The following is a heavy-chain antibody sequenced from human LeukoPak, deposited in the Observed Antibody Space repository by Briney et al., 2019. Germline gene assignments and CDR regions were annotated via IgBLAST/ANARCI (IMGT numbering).Heavy chain of an antibody. CDR2: INAGNGNT. D-gene: IGHD2-2*01. V-gene: IGHV1-3*01. CDR1: GYTFTSYA. Sequence: GASVKVSCKASGYTFTSYAMHWVRQAPGQRLEWMGWINAGNGNTKYSQKFQGRVTITRDTSASTAYMELSSLRSEDTAVYYCAGDCSSTSCYYKFTGWFDPWGRGTLVTVSS. J-gene: IGHJ5*02. CDR3: AGDCSSTSCYYKFTGWFDP.